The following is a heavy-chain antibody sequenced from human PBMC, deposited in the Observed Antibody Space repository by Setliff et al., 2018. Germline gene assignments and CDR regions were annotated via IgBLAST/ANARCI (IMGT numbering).Heavy chain of an antibody. D-gene: IGHD3-16*02. CDR3: ARDNNPGYRGYWGRFDY. CDR1: GGSIRNEGYY. V-gene: IGHV4-61*08. Sequence: PSETLSLTCTVSGGSIRNEGYYWSWIRQPPGKGLEWIGYIYYSGSTNYNPSLKSRVTISVDTSKNQFSLRLSSVTAVDTAVYYCARDNNPGYRGYWGRFDYWGQGTLVTVSS. CDR2: IYYSGST. J-gene: IGHJ4*02.